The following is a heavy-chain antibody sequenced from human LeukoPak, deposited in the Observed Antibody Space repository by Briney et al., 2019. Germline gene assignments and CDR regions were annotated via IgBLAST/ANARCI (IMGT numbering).Heavy chain of an antibody. J-gene: IGHJ4*02. V-gene: IGHV3-23*01. D-gene: IGHD4-17*01. CDR3: AKGGTVTQGIFDY. Sequence: GGSLRLSCAASGVTFSSYAMSWVRQAPGKGLEWGSAISGSGGSTYYADSVKGRFTISRDNSKNTLYMQMNSLRAEDTAVYYCAKGGTVTQGIFDYWGQGTLVTVSS. CDR2: ISGSGGST. CDR1: GVTFSSYA.